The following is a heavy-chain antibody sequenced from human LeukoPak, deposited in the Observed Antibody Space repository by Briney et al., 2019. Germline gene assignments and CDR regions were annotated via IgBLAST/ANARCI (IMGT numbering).Heavy chain of an antibody. J-gene: IGHJ4*02. CDR3: ARDQGLQLWFDSFDY. V-gene: IGHV3-21*01. CDR2: ISSSSSYI. Sequence: PGGSLRLSCAASGFTFSSYSMNWVRQAPGKGLEWVSSISSSSSYIYYADSVKGRFTISRDNAKNSLYLQMNSLRAEDTAVYYCARDQGLQLWFDSFDYWGQGTLVTVSS. D-gene: IGHD5-18*01. CDR1: GFTFSSYS.